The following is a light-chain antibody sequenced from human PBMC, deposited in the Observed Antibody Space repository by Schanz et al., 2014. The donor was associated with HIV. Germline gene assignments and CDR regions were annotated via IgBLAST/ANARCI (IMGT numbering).Light chain of an antibody. J-gene: IGKJ3*01. CDR1: QSVSSF. Sequence: EIVLTQSPATLSLSPGERATLSCRARQSVSSFLAWYQQKPGQAPRLLIYDASNRAAGIPARFSGSGSGTDFTLTISRLEPEDFTVYYCQQYATAAFTFGPGTKVAI. V-gene: IGKV3-11*01. CDR3: QQYATAAFT. CDR2: DAS.